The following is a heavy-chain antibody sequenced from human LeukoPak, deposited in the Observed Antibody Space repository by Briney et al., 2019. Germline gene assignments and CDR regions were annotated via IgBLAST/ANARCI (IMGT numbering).Heavy chain of an antibody. V-gene: IGHV3-30*17. J-gene: IGHJ4*02. CDR3: ARDSYYFGSGSYFLIDN. CDR2: ISYDESEK. Sequence: GGPLRPSCAASGFTFSTYAMHWGRQAPAKGLEWVAIISYDESEKYYAGSVEGRFTISRDNSKNTLYLQMNSLRAEDTAVYYCARDSYYFGSGSYFLIDNWGQGTLVTVSS. CDR1: GFTFSTYA. D-gene: IGHD3-10*01.